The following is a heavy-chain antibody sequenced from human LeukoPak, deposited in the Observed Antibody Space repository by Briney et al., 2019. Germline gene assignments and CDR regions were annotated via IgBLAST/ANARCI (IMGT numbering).Heavy chain of an antibody. J-gene: IGHJ3*02. D-gene: IGHD5-18*01. CDR3: ARHRTAINRYGPYDAFDI. V-gene: IGHV4-39*01. CDR2: IYYSGRT. CDR1: GVSISSSDYY. Sequence: SETLSLTCTVSGVSISSSDYYWGWVRQPPGKGLEWFGSIYYSGRTYYNPPLKSRVTISEDTSKNQFSLKLSSVTAADTAVYYCARHRTAINRYGPYDAFDIWGHGTMVSVSS.